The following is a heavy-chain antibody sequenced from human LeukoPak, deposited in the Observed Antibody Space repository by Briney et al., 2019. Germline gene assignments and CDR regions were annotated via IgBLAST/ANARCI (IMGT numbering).Heavy chain of an antibody. CDR3: ARERGYSYGCPDY. CDR2: IIPIFGTA. J-gene: IGHJ4*02. D-gene: IGHD5-18*01. CDR1: GGTFSSYA. Sequence: SVKVSCKASGGTFSSYAISWVRQAPGQGLEWMGRIIPIFGTANYAQKFQGRVTITTDESTSTAYMELSSLRSEDTAVYYCARERGYSYGCPDYWGQGTLVTVSS. V-gene: IGHV1-69*05.